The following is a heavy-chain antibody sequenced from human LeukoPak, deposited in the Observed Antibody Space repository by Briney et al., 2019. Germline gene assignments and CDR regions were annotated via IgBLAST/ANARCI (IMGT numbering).Heavy chain of an antibody. V-gene: IGHV3-30*03. CDR3: ASFLTY. CDR1: GFTFNDYT. Sequence: GGSLRLSCAASGFTFNDYTMTWVRQAPGKGLEWVAVISYDGSNKYYADSVKGRFTISRDNSKNTLYLQMNSLRAEDTAVYYCASFLTYWGQGTLVTVSS. D-gene: IGHD1-20*01. J-gene: IGHJ4*02. CDR2: ISYDGSNK.